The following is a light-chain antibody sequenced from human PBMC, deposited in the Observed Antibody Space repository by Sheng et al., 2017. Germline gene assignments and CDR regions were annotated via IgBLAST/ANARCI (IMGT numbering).Light chain of an antibody. CDR2: QDD. Sequence: SYELTQPPSVSVSPGQTASITCSGDKLGDKYACWYQQKPGQSPVLVIYQDDKRPSGIPERFSGSNSGNTATLTISGTQAMDEADYYCQAWDRSVVFGGGTKLTVL. V-gene: IGLV3-1*01. CDR3: QAWDRSVV. CDR1: KLGDKY. J-gene: IGLJ2*01.